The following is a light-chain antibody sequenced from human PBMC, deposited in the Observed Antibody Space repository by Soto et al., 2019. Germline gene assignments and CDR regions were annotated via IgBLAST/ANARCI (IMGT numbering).Light chain of an antibody. CDR1: QSVGGW. J-gene: IGKJ3*01. Sequence: IQMTQSLSSVSASVGDRGTMTCRASQSVGGWLAWYQQKPGKVPKLLIYATSSLQSGVPSRFSGSGSGTDFTLSISSLQPEDFATYYCQHTNSLPLAFGPGAKVDIK. V-gene: IGKV1-12*01. CDR2: ATS. CDR3: QHTNSLPLA.